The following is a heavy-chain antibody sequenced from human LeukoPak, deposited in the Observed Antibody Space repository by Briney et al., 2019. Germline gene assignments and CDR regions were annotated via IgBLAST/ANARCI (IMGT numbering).Heavy chain of an antibody. V-gene: IGHV4-34*01. CDR3: ARGLRGYSYGPTYYYYYYMDV. CDR2: INHSGST. CDR1: GGSFSGYY. J-gene: IGHJ6*03. D-gene: IGHD5-18*01. Sequence: PSETLSLTCAVYGGSFSGYYWSWIRQPPGKGLEWIGEINHSGSTNYNPSLKSRVTISVDTSKNQFSLKLSSVTAADTAVYYCARGLRGYSYGPTYYYYYYMDVWGKGTTVTVSS.